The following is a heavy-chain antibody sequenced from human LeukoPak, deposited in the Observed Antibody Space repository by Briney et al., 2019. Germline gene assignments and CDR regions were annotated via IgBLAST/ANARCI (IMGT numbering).Heavy chain of an antibody. J-gene: IGHJ4*02. CDR2: IYYSGTT. CDR3: ARDRVRGNSNPYFDY. D-gene: IGHD4-11*01. V-gene: IGHV4-61*01. CDR1: GGSVSSGTYY. Sequence: SETLSLTCTVSGGSVSSGTYYWSWIRQPPGKGLEWIGYIYYSGTTNYNPSLKSRVTISVDTSKNQFSLKLSSVTAADTAVYYCARDRVRGNSNPYFDYWGQGTLVTVSS.